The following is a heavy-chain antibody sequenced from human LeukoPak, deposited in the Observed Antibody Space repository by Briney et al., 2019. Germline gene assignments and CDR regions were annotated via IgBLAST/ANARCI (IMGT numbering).Heavy chain of an antibody. CDR1: GFTVSSNY. J-gene: IGHJ4*02. CDR2: IYSGGST. V-gene: IGHV3-53*01. Sequence: GGCLRLSCAASGFTVSSNYMSWVRQAPGKGLEWVSVIYSGGSTYYADSVKGRFTISRDNSKNTLYLQMNSLRAEDTAVYYCARGCGYSGYDCFDYWGQGTLVTVSS. D-gene: IGHD5-12*01. CDR3: ARGCGYSGYDCFDY.